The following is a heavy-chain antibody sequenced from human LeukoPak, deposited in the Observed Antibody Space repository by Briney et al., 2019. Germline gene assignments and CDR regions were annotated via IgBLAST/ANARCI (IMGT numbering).Heavy chain of an antibody. CDR2: INHSGST. CDR1: GGSFSGYY. Sequence: SETLSLTCAVYGGSFSGYYWSWIRQPPGKGLEWIGEINHSGSTNYNPSLKSRVTISVDTSKNQFSLKLSSVTAADTAVYYCARHYIAVAGTLDYWGQGTLVTVSS. CDR3: ARHYIAVAGTLDY. V-gene: IGHV4-34*01. D-gene: IGHD6-19*01. J-gene: IGHJ4*02.